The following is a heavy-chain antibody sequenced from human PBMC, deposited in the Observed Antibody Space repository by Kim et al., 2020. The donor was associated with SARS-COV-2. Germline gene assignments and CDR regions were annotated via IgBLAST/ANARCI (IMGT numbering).Heavy chain of an antibody. J-gene: IGHJ5*02. CDR1: GFTFSSYS. CDR3: ARDGRKQWLGGWFDP. D-gene: IGHD6-19*01. CDR2: ISSSSSTI. Sequence: GGSLRLSCAASGFTFSSYSMNWVRQAPGKGLEWVSYISSSSSTIYYADSVKGRFTISRDNAKNSLYLQMNSLRAEDTAVYYCARDGRKQWLGGWFDPWGQGTLVTVSS. V-gene: IGHV3-48*04.